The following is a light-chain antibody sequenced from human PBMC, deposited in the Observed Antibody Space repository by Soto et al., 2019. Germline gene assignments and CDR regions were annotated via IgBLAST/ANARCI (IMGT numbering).Light chain of an antibody. V-gene: IGKV2-30*01. CDR2: KVS. J-gene: IGKJ1*01. CDR1: QSLVSSNGNTF. Sequence: DVVMTQSPLSLPVTLGQPASISCRSSQSLVSSNGNTFLIWFQQRPDQSPRRLIYKVSNRDSAVPDRFTGSGSGTDFTLESSRVEAEDVGVYYCMQATHWPWTFGQGTKVEIK. CDR3: MQATHWPWT.